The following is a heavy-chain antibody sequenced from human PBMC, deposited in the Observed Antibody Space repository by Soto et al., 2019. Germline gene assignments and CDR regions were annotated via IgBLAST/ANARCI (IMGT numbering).Heavy chain of an antibody. CDR1: GYSFTNYY. V-gene: IGHV1-46*01. J-gene: IGHJ5*02. CDR2: INAGGGYT. D-gene: IGHD2-21*02. Sequence: GASVKVSCKASGYSFTNYYMHWVRQAPGQGLEWMGTINAGGGYTTYAQRFQGRVTMTRDRSTSTVSMELSSLRYEDTALYYCMRGGANVVETDPFDLWGQGTLVTVSS. CDR3: MRGGANVVETDPFDL.